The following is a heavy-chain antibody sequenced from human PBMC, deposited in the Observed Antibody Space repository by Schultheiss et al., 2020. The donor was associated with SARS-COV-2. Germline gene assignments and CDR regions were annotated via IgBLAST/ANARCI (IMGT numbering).Heavy chain of an antibody. CDR3: AKADIVVVPAAYFDY. CDR2: ISSSSSTI. CDR1: GFTFSSYS. Sequence: GGSLRLSCAASGFTFSSYSMNWVRQAPGKGLEWVSYISSSSSTIYYADSVKGRFTISRDNAKNSLYLQMNSLRAEDTALYYCAKADIVVVPAAYFDYWGQGTLVTVSS. J-gene: IGHJ4*02. D-gene: IGHD2-2*01. V-gene: IGHV3-48*01.